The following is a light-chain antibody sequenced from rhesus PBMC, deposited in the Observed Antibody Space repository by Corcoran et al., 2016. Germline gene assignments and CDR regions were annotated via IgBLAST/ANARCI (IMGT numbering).Light chain of an antibody. CDR2: KAS. CDR3: LQYSSSPWT. Sequence: DIQMTQSPSSLSASVGDTVTITCRASQSISSWLDWYQQKPGKAPKLLIYKASSLQSGVPSRFSGSGSGTDFTLPISSLQPEDFATDYCLQYSSSPWTFGQGTKVEIK. CDR1: QSISSW. V-gene: IGKV1-22*01. J-gene: IGKJ1*01.